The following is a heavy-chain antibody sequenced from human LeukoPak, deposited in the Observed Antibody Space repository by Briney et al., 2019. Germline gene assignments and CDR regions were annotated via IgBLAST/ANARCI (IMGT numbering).Heavy chain of an antibody. V-gene: IGHV1-18*01. D-gene: IGHD1-26*01. CDR3: ARGIVGATKYYYGMDV. CDR2: ISAYNGNT. Sequence: ASVKVSCKASGYTFTSYGISWVRQALGQGLEWMGWISAYNGNTNYAQKLQGRVTMTTDTSTSTAYMELRSLRSDDTAVYYCARGIVGATKYYYGMDVWGQGTTVAVSS. CDR1: GYTFTSYG. J-gene: IGHJ6*02.